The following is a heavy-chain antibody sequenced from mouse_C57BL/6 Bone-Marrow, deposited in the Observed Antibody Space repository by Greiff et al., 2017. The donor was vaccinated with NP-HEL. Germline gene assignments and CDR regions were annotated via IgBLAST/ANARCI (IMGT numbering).Heavy chain of an antibody. V-gene: IGHV3-6*01. J-gene: IGHJ3*01. CDR3: ARDGGYSMEGFAY. CDR2: ISYDGSN. Sequence: ESGPGLVKPSQSLSLTCSVTGYSITSGYYWNWIRQFPGNKLEWMGYISYDGSNNYNPTLTNRISLTRDTSKNQFFLKLNSVTTEDTATYYCARDGGYSMEGFAYWGQGTLVTVSA. CDR1: GYSITSGYY. D-gene: IGHD2-3*01.